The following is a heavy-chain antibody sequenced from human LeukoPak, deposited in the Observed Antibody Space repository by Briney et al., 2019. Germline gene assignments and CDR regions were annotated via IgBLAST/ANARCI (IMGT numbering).Heavy chain of an antibody. CDR3: ARHGRGNWNWFDP. CDR2: IYSSGST. Sequence: SETLSLTCTVSGGSISSYHWTWIRQPPGKGLEWIGYIYSSGSTNYNPSLKSRVTISVDTSKNQFSLKVTSVTAADTAVYYCARHGRGNWNWFDPWGQGTLVTVSS. CDR1: GGSISSYH. D-gene: IGHD1-20*01. V-gene: IGHV4-59*08. J-gene: IGHJ5*02.